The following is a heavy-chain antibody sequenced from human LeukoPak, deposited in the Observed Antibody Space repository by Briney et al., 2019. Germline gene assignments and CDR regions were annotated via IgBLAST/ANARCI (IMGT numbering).Heavy chain of an antibody. CDR2: INGNSGGT. CDR1: GYTFTGYY. D-gene: IGHD4-23*01. CDR3: ARDQATVATPWWDH. Sequence: ASVKVSCKASGYTFTGYYIHWVRQAPGQGLDWMGWINGNSGGTKYAQKFQGRVTMTRDTSISTAYMELSSLRSDDTAVYFCARDQATVATPWWDHWGQGTLVTVSS. J-gene: IGHJ4*02. V-gene: IGHV1-2*02.